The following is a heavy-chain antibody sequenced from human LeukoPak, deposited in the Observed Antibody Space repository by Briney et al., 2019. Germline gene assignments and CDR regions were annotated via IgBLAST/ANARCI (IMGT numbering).Heavy chain of an antibody. CDR3: ARHGSYYFWFDP. Sequence: SETLSLTCTASGGSISSYYWSWIRQPPGKGLEWIGYIYYSGTTYYNPSLKSRVTISVDTSKNQFSLKLNSVTAADTAVYYCARHGSYYFWFDPWGQGTLVTVSS. CDR1: GGSISSYY. CDR2: IYYSGTT. D-gene: IGHD1-26*01. V-gene: IGHV4-59*08. J-gene: IGHJ5*02.